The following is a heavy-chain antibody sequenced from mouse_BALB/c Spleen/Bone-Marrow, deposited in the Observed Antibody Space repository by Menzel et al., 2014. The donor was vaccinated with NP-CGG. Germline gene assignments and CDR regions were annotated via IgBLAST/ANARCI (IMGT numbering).Heavy chain of an antibody. Sequence: EVKLVESGGGLVQPGGFLRLSCATSGFTFTDHYMSWVRQPPGKALEWLGFIRNKANGYTTEYSASVKGRFTISRDNSQSIVYLQMNTLRAEDSATYYCARDYLYYFDYWGQGTTLTVSP. CDR1: GFTFTDHY. V-gene: IGHV7-3*02. CDR3: ARDYLYYFDY. CDR2: IRNKANGYTT. D-gene: IGHD2-1*01. J-gene: IGHJ2*01.